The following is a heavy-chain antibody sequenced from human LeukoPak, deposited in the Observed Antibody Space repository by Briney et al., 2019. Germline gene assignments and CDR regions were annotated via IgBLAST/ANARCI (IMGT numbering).Heavy chain of an antibody. V-gene: IGHV3-48*03. Sequence: GGSLRLSCAASGFTFSSYEMNWVRQAPGKGLEWVSYISSSGSTIYYADSVKGRFTISRDNAKNSLYLQMNSLRAEDTAVYYCARINVPGYYFDYWGQGTLVTVSS. J-gene: IGHJ4*02. CDR2: ISSSGSTI. CDR3: ARINVPGYYFDY. CDR1: GFTFSSYE. D-gene: IGHD3-9*01.